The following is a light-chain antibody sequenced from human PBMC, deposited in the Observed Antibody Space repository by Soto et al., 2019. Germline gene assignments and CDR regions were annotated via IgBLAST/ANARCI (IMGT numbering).Light chain of an antibody. CDR1: QSLLYSSNNKNY. Sequence: DIVMTQSPDSLAVSLGERATINCNSSQSLLYSSNNKNYLTWCQHKPGQPPKLLIYWASTRKSGVPDRFSGSGSGTDFTLTISSLQAEDVAVYYCQQYYSIPPTFGGGTKVDI. V-gene: IGKV4-1*01. CDR2: WAS. CDR3: QQYYSIPPT. J-gene: IGKJ4*01.